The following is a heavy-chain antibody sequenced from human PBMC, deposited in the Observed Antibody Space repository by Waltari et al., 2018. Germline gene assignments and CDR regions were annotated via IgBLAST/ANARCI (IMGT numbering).Heavy chain of an antibody. CDR2: VNPNISNT. V-gene: IGHV1-8*01. J-gene: IGHJ3*02. CDR1: GYTFTSYD. D-gene: IGHD3-3*01. CDR3: ARIPLYDFWSGYYPPDAFDI. Sequence: QVQLVQSGAEVKKPGASVKVSCKASGYTFTSYDINWVRQATGQGLEWMGWVNPNISNTGYAQKFQGRVTMTRNTSISTAYMELSSLRSEDTAVYYCARIPLYDFWSGYYPPDAFDIWGQGTMVTVSS.